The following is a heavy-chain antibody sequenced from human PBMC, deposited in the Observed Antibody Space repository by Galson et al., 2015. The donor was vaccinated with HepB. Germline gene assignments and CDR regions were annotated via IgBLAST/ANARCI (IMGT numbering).Heavy chain of an antibody. Sequence: SLRLSCAASGFTFSNYWMTWVRQAPGKGLEWVANIIRDGSEKYYVDSVKGRFTISRDNAKNSLYLQMSSLRAEDTAVYYCARLYYDSSGYPSFDYWGQGSLVTVSS. V-gene: IGHV3-7*03. J-gene: IGHJ4*02. CDR2: IIRDGSEK. D-gene: IGHD3-22*01. CDR1: GFTFSNYW. CDR3: ARLYYDSSGYPSFDY.